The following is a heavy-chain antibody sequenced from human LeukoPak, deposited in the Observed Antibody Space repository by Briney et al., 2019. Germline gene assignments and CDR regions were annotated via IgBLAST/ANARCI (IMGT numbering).Heavy chain of an antibody. Sequence: ASVKVSCKASGYTFTGYYLHWVRQAPGQGLEWMGWINPNSGGTNYAQKFQGRVTMTRDTSISTAYMELSRLRSDDTAVYYCARVQLETCGGDCYFDYWGQGTLVTVSS. CDR3: ARVQLETCGGDCYFDY. CDR1: GYTFTGYY. V-gene: IGHV1-2*02. D-gene: IGHD2-21*02. J-gene: IGHJ4*02. CDR2: INPNSGGT.